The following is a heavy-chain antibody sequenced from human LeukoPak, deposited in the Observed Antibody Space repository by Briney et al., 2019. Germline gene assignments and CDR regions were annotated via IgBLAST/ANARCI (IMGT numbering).Heavy chain of an antibody. J-gene: IGHJ6*02. CDR3: ASQVYYGSGSPDLYYYYYYGMDV. CDR1: GFTVSSNY. D-gene: IGHD3-10*01. Sequence: GGSLRLSCAASGFTVSSNYVSWVRQAPGKGLEWVSVIYSGGSTYYADSVKGRFTISRDNSKNTLYLQMNSLRAEDTAVYYCASQVYYGSGSPDLYYYYYYGMDVWGQGTTVTVSS. V-gene: IGHV3-66*04. CDR2: IYSGGST.